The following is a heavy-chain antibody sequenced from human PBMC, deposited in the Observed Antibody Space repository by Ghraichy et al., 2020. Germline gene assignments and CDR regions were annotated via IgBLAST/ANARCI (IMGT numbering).Heavy chain of an antibody. J-gene: IGHJ6*02. CDR1: GYTFSSYG. Sequence: ASVKVSCKASGYTFSSYGINWVRQAPGQGLEWMGWISAYNGNTNYAQKVQGRVTMTRNTSISTAYMELSSLRSEDTAVYYCARDKYYDYVWGSYYYYGMDVWGQGTTVTVSS. D-gene: IGHD3-16*01. V-gene: IGHV1-18*04. CDR2: ISAYNGNT. CDR3: ARDKYYDYVWGSYYYYGMDV.